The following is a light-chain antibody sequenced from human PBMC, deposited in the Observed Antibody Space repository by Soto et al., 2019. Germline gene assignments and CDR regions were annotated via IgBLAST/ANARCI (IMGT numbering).Light chain of an antibody. J-gene: IGKJ5*01. V-gene: IGKV1-5*03. Sequence: DIQITPSPSTLSASVGDRVTLTFRASQSISSWLAWYQQKPGKAPKLLIYKASSLESGVPSRFSGSGSGTEFTLTISSLQPDDFATYYCQQYNSYPITFGQGTRLEIK. CDR3: QQYNSYPIT. CDR2: KAS. CDR1: QSISSW.